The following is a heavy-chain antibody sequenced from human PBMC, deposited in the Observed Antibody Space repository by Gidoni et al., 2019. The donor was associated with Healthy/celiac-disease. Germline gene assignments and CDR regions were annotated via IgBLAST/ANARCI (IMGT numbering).Heavy chain of an antibody. CDR1: AGTFSSYT. D-gene: IGHD2-15*01. CDR2: IIPILGIA. Sequence: QVQLVQSGAEVKKPGSSVKVSCKASAGTFSSYTISWVRQAPGQGLEWMGRIIPILGIANYAQKFQGRVTITADKSTSTAYMELSSLRSEDTAVYYCARDSGGKDAFDIWGQGTMVTVSS. J-gene: IGHJ3*02. V-gene: IGHV1-69*08. CDR3: ARDSGGKDAFDI.